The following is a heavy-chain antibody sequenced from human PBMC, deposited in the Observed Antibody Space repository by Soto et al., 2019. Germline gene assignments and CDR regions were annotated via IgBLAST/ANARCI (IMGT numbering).Heavy chain of an antibody. D-gene: IGHD6-6*01. Sequence: EASVKVSCKASGYTFTGYYMHWLRQSPGQGLEWMGWINPNSGGTNYAQKFQGRVTMTRDTSISTAYMELSRLRSDDTAVYCCAREGSSSLGAFDIWGQGTMVT. CDR1: GYTFTGYY. CDR2: INPNSGGT. J-gene: IGHJ3*02. V-gene: IGHV1-2*02. CDR3: AREGSSSLGAFDI.